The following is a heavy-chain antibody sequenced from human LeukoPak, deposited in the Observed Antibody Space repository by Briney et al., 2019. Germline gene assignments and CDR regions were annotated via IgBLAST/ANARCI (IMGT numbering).Heavy chain of an antibody. CDR2: ISYDGNNK. CDR1: GFTFNKYP. J-gene: IGHJ4*02. CDR3: ARAYTAFDY. Sequence: PGGSLRLSCAASGFTFNKYPMHWVRQPPGKGLEWVAVISYDGNNKYYADSVKVRFTISRDNSKNSVDLQMNSLRDEDTAVYYCARAYTAFDYWGQGTLVTVSS. D-gene: IGHD5-18*01. V-gene: IGHV3-30-3*01.